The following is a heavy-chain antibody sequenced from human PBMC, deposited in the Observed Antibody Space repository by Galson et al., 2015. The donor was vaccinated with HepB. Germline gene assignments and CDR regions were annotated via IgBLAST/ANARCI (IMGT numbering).Heavy chain of an antibody. CDR1: GDSISSYY. D-gene: IGHD3-16*01. CDR3: ARLRGAFDI. Sequence: LSLTCTVSGDSISSYYWSWIRQSPGKGLEWIGYIYYSGSTNYNPSLKSRVTISVDTSKNQFSLKLSSVTAADTAVYYCARLRGAFDIWGQGTMVTVSS. CDR2: IYYSGST. J-gene: IGHJ3*02. V-gene: IGHV4-59*08.